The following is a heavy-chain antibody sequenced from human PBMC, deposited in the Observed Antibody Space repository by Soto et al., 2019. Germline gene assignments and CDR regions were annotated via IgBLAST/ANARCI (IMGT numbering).Heavy chain of an antibody. CDR2: IIPVFGIE. J-gene: IGHJ3*02. V-gene: IGHV1-69*13. Sequence: ASVKVSCKASGGTFSSYGVSWVRQAPGQGLEWMGRIIPVFGIEHYAQKSQGRVTVTADESTSTAYMELSGLTSEDTAVYYCARGLSYYDSSGYSDAFDIWGQGTLVTVSS. CDR3: ARGLSYYDSSGYSDAFDI. CDR1: GGTFSSYG. D-gene: IGHD3-22*01.